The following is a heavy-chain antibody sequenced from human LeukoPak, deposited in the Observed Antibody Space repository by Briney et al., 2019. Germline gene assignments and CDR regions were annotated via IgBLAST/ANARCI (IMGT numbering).Heavy chain of an antibody. J-gene: IGHJ5*02. Sequence: ASVKVSCKASGFTFTSYDINWVRQATGQGLEWMGWMNPKSGYTGYAQKLQGRVTLTRNTSISTVYMELSSLRSEDTAVYYCARAPQTLWGWSAAVHNYFDPWGQGTLVTVSS. CDR3: ARAPQTLWGWSAAVHNYFDP. CDR2: MNPKSGYT. V-gene: IGHV1-8*01. CDR1: GFTFTSYD. D-gene: IGHD3-10*01.